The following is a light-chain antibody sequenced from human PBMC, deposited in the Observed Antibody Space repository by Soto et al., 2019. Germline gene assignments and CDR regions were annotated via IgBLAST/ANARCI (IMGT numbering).Light chain of an antibody. CDR1: QSVSNNY. V-gene: IGKV3-20*01. J-gene: IGKJ2*01. Sequence: EVVLTQSPGTLSLSPGERATLSCRASQSVSNNYFAWYQQKPGQAPRLLIFGSSDRATGIPDRFSGSGSGTDFTLTLSRLEPEDHAVYYYQQYGSSPPYTFGQSTKLEIK. CDR3: QQYGSSPPYT. CDR2: GSS.